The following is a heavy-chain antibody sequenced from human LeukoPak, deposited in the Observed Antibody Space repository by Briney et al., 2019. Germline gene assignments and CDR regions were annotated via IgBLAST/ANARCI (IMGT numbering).Heavy chain of an antibody. D-gene: IGHD2/OR15-2a*01. V-gene: IGHV3-30*18. CDR2: ISYDGRNK. CDR3: AKFLSPHIYDAFDI. J-gene: IGHJ3*02. CDR1: GFTFSPYA. Sequence: GGSLRLSCAVSGFTFSPYAMHWVRQAPGRGLEWVAVISYDGRNKDYADSVKGRFTISRDNSKNTLSLQMNSLRAEDTAVYYCAKFLSPHIYDAFDIWGQGTMVTVSS.